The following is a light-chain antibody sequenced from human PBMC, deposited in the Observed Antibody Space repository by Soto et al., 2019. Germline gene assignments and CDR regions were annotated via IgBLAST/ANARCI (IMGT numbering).Light chain of an antibody. J-gene: IGLJ1*01. V-gene: IGLV1-44*01. Sequence: QSVLTQPPSASGTPGQTITISYSGGSSNIGINTVSWYEHLPGTAPRLLIYGNNQRPSGVPDRFSGSKSGTSASLAISGLQSEDEAHYYCATWDDSLDVHVFGTGTKLTVL. CDR2: GNN. CDR1: SSNIGINT. CDR3: ATWDDSLDVHV.